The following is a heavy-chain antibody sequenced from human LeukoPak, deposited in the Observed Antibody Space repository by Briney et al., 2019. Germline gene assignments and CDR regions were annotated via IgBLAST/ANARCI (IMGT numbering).Heavy chain of an antibody. Sequence: AGGSLRLSCAASGFTFDDYAMHWVRQAPGKGLEWVSGISWNSGSIGYADSVKGRFTISRDNAKNSLYLQMNSLRAEDTAVYYCAREPVTTRRYYCYGMDVWGQGTTVTVSS. J-gene: IGHJ6*02. D-gene: IGHD1-1*01. V-gene: IGHV3-9*01. CDR1: GFTFDDYA. CDR2: ISWNSGSI. CDR3: AREPVTTRRYYCYGMDV.